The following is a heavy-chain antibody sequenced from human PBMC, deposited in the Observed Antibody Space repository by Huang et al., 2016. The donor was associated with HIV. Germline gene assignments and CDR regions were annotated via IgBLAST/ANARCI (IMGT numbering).Heavy chain of an antibody. J-gene: IGHJ4*02. Sequence: QVKLVESGGGVVQPGRSLRLSCAASGFTFSAYGIHWVRQVPGKGVEWVAVISYDGTSKYFADFVKGRFTISRDNSKNMLDLQMNSLKIEDTGIYYCARDFWSGYYMSPFDYWGQGTLVTVSS. CDR3: ARDFWSGYYMSPFDY. D-gene: IGHD3-3*01. V-gene: IGHV3-30*03. CDR1: GFTFSAYG. CDR2: ISYDGTSK.